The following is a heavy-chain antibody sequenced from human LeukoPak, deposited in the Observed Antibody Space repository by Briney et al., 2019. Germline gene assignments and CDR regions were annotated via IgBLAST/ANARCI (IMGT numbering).Heavy chain of an antibody. CDR2: ISGSGSST. Sequence: GGSLRLYCAASGFTFCNTWMSWVRQAPGKGLEWVSTISGSGSSTYYADSVKGRFAISRDNSKNTLYLQMNSLRADDTAIYCCAKRYSGNYFDYWGQGTLVTVSS. CDR1: GFTFCNTW. D-gene: IGHD1-26*01. J-gene: IGHJ4*02. CDR3: AKRYSGNYFDY. V-gene: IGHV3-23*01.